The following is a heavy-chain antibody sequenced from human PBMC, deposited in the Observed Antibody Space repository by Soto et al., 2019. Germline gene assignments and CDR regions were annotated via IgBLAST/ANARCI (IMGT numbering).Heavy chain of an antibody. D-gene: IGHD3-10*01. CDR1: GFSFSSNV. CDR3: ARDGSELLWFGELGRYDAFDI. CDR2: IWYDGSNK. Sequence: GGPLRHSCSASGFSFSSNVMSWVRQAPGKGLDWVAVIWYDGSNKYYADSVKGRFTISRDNSKNTLYLQMNSLRAEDTAVYYCARDGSELLWFGELGRYDAFDIWGQGTMVTVSS. J-gene: IGHJ3*02. V-gene: IGHV3-33*08.